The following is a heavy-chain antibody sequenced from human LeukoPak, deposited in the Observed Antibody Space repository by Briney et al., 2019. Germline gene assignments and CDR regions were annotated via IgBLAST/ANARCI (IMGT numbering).Heavy chain of an antibody. CDR2: INQDGSGK. CDR1: GFTFSYYW. J-gene: IGHJ4*02. D-gene: IGHD2-2*01. CDR3: ARPGYCSGTSCYYFDS. V-gene: IGHV3-7*01. Sequence: GGSLRLSCASSGFTFSYYWMSWVRQAPGKGLEWVANINQDGSGKYYVGSVKGRFTISRDNAKNSLYLQMNILRAEDRAVYYCARPGYCSGTSCYYFDSWGQGTLVTVSS.